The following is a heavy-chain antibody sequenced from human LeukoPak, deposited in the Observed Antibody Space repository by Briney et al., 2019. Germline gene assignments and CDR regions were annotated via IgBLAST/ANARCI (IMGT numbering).Heavy chain of an antibody. D-gene: IGHD1-26*01. J-gene: IGHJ6*03. V-gene: IGHV3-21*01. CDR1: GSTFSSYN. Sequence: GRSLRLSCAVSGSTFSSYNMNWVSQAPGKGLEWVSSITSSSRYIYNADSVKGRFTISRDNAKSSLYLQMNSLRAEDTAVYYCARDPYSGSYGDYYYYYMDVWGKGTTVTISS. CDR2: ITSSSRYI. CDR3: ARDPYSGSYGDYYYYYMDV.